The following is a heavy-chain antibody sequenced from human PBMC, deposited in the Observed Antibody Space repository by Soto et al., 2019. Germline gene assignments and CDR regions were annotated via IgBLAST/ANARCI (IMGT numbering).Heavy chain of an antibody. CDR1: GFTFSSYW. CDR3: ARVGPYCYYGLDV. V-gene: IGHV3-7*03. CDR2: IKQDGSEK. J-gene: IGHJ6*02. Sequence: PGGSVRLSCAASGFTFSSYWMSWVRQAPGKGMEWVANIKQDGSEKYYVDSVKGRFTISRDNAKNSLYLQMNSLRAEDTAVYYCARVGPYCYYGLDVGGEGTTDTVSS. D-gene: IGHD1-26*01.